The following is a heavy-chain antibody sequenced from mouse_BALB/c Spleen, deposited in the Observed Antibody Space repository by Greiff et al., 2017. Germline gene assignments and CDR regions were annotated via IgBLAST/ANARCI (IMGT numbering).Heavy chain of an antibody. D-gene: IGHD2-2*01. CDR1: GFNIKDYY. J-gene: IGHJ3*01. Sequence: EVQLQQSGAELVRPGASVKLSCTASGFNIKDYYMHWVKQRPEQGLEWIGWIDPGNGDTEYAPKFQGKATMTADTSSNTAYLQLSSLTSEDTAVYDGNAYHYGYDLFAYWGQGTLVTVSA. V-gene: IGHV14-4*02. CDR2: IDPGNGDT. CDR3: NAYHYGYDLFAY.